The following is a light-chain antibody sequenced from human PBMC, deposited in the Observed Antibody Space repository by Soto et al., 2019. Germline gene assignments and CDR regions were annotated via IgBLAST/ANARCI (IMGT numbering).Light chain of an antibody. Sequence: EFVLTQSPDSLSLSPGERATLSCRASQSVTNSYLAWYQQKPGQAPRLLIYGVSSRAPGIPDRFSGSGSGTDFTLTISRLEPGDFAVYYCQQYSSSPPFTFGQGTRLEIK. CDR2: GVS. CDR1: QSVTNSY. V-gene: IGKV3-20*01. J-gene: IGKJ5*01. CDR3: QQYSSSPPFT.